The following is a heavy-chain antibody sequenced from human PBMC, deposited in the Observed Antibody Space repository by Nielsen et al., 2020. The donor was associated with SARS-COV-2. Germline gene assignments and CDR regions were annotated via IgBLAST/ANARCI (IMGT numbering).Heavy chain of an antibody. D-gene: IGHD6-19*01. Sequence: GESLKISCKASGYTFTSHLLGWVRQMPGKGLEWMGIIYPGDSDTRYSPSFQGQVTISADKSISTAYLQWSSLKASDTAMYYCARRMYQQWLVTDYWGQGTLVTVSS. CDR1: GYTFTSHL. CDR2: IYPGDSDT. J-gene: IGHJ4*02. V-gene: IGHV5-51*01. CDR3: ARRMYQQWLVTDY.